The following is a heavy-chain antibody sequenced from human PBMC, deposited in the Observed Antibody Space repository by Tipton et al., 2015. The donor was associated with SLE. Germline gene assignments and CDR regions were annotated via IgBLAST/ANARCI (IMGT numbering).Heavy chain of an antibody. Sequence: TLSLTCNVSGGSISDRNYYWGWIRQPPGKGLEWIGNIYYSGSTYYNPSLKSRVTISADTSQNQFSLKVRSVTAADTAVYYCARVPMVSTGGAFDIWGQGTAVTVSS. CDR3: ARVPMVSTGGAFDI. CDR2: IYYSGST. CDR1: GGSISDRNYY. J-gene: IGHJ3*02. V-gene: IGHV4-31*03. D-gene: IGHD1-14*01.